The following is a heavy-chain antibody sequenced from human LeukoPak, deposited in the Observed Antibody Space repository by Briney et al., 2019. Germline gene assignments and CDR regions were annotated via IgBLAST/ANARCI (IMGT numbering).Heavy chain of an antibody. CDR2: IYHSGST. D-gene: IGHD1-1*01. CDR3: ARHGTTGANLNWFDP. Sequence: SETLSLTCAVSGGSISSSNWWSWVRQPPGKGLEWIGEIYHSGSTNYNPSLKSRVTISVDKSKNQFSLKVNSVTAADTAVYYCARHGTTGANLNWFDPWGQGTLVTVSS. J-gene: IGHJ5*02. V-gene: IGHV4-4*02. CDR1: GGSISSSNW.